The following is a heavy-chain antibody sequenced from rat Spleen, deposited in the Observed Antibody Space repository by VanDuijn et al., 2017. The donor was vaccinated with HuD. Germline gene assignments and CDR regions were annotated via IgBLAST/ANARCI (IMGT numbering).Heavy chain of an antibody. J-gene: IGHJ4*01. CDR2: INKDSSTI. CDR1: GFNFNDYW. V-gene: IGHV4-2*01. D-gene: IGHD1-2*01. CDR3: ARRARGQLLMDA. Sequence: EVKLVESGGGLVQPGRSLKLSCAASGFNFNDYWMGWVRQAPGKGLEWIGEINKDSSTINYTPSLKDKFTISRDNAQNTLYLQMSKLGSEDTAIYYCARRARGQLLMDAWGQGASVTVSS.